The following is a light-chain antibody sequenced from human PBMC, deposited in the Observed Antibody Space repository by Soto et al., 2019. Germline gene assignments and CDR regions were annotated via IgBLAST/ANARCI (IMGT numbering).Light chain of an antibody. Sequence: EIVLTQSPGTLSLAPGQRDTLSCRSSQSLSFNLAWYQQKPGQAHRLLIYAEYTRATGIKDRFSGSGSGTEFTLTIRSMQSEDFAVYYCKLSYRWHQPFG. CDR2: AEY. J-gene: IGKJ1*01. V-gene: IGKV3-15*01. CDR3: KLSYRWHQP. CDR1: QSLSFN.